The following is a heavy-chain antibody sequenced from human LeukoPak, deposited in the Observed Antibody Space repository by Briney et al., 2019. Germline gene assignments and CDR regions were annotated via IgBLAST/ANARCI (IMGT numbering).Heavy chain of an antibody. V-gene: IGHV4-4*07. J-gene: IGHJ3*02. CDR2: IYTSGST. CDR1: GGSISSYY. Sequence: SETLSLTCTVSGGSISSYYWSWIRQPAGKGLEWIGRIYTSGSTNYNPSLKSRVTMSVDTSKNQFSLKLSSVTAADTAVYYCAILFQHGSGSPDAFDIWGQGTMVTVSS. CDR3: AILFQHGSGSPDAFDI. D-gene: IGHD3-10*01.